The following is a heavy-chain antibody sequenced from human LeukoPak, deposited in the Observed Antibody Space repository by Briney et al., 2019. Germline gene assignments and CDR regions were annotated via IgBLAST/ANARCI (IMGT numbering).Heavy chain of an antibody. D-gene: IGHD6-13*01. Sequence: PGGSLRLSCAASGFTFSSYGMHWVRQAPGKGLELVAVISYDGSNKYYADAVKGRFTISRDNSKNTLYLQMNSLRAEDTAVYYCAKPSPGTATTGPSDYWGQGTRVTVSS. CDR1: GFTFSSYG. J-gene: IGHJ4*02. V-gene: IGHV3-30*18. CDR3: AKPSPGTATTGPSDY. CDR2: ISYDGSNK.